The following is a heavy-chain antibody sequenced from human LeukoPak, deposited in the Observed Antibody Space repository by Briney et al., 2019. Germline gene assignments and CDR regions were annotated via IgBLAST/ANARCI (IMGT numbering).Heavy chain of an antibody. CDR1: GFSVGSHY. V-gene: IGHV3-66*02. D-gene: IGHD4-23*01. J-gene: IGHJ4*02. CDR2: IYIDGST. Sequence: GGPLRLSCAASGFSVGSHYMTWVRQAPGQGLEWVLVIYIDGSTYYADSVEGRFTISRDNTKNTLYLQMNSLRPEDTAVYYCAKLPIYWGQGALVTVSS. CDR3: AKLPIY.